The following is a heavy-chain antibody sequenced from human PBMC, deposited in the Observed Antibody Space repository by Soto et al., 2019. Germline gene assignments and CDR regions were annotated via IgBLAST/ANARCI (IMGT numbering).Heavy chain of an antibody. CDR1: GFTFSSYA. J-gene: IGHJ4*02. Sequence: EVQLLESGEGLVQPGGSLRISCAASGFTFSSYAMSWVRQAPGKGLECLSTISGSGGSAYYADSVKGRFTITRDNSKNTLHLQMNSLRAEDTAVYYCAKASDYDDILTGLHWGQGTLVTVSA. V-gene: IGHV3-23*01. D-gene: IGHD3-9*01. CDR2: ISGSGGSA. CDR3: AKASDYDDILTGLH.